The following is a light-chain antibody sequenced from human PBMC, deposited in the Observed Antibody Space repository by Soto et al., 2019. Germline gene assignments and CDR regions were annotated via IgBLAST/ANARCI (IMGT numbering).Light chain of an antibody. Sequence: QSALTQPASVSGSPGQSITISCTGTGSDVGGYNFVSWYQQPPGNAPNLMIYEVTHRPSGVSNRFSGSTSGNTASRAISVLQAEDEADYYGSSYTTSSALVFGGGTQLTVL. CDR2: EVT. CDR3: SSYTTSSALV. J-gene: IGLJ2*01. V-gene: IGLV2-14*01. CDR1: GSDVGGYNF.